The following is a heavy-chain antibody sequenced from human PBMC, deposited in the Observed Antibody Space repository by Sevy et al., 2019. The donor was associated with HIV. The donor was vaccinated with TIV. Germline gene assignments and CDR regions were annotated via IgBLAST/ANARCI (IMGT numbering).Heavy chain of an antibody. D-gene: IGHD3-3*01. CDR1: GFTVSSNY. V-gene: IGHV3-53*01. Sequence: GGSLRLSCAASGFTVSSNYMTWVRQAPGKGLEWLSVLYSDGNTFYADSLKGRFSISRDTSKNTVYLQMDSLKVEDTAVYYCARGLILELSWLAMDVWGQGTTVTVSS. J-gene: IGHJ6*02. CDR3: ARGLILELSWLAMDV. CDR2: LYSDGNT.